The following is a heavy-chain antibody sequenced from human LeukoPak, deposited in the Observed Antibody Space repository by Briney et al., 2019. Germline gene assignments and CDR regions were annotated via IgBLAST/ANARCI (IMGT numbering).Heavy chain of an antibody. D-gene: IGHD3-22*01. CDR3: ARERDNYYDSSGPTTVDY. CDR2: ISGSSATK. J-gene: IGHJ4*02. CDR1: GLTFSRET. V-gene: IGHV3-48*04. Sequence: GGSLRLSCVVSGLTFSRETMGWVRQAPGKGLEWVSVISGSSATKKYGDSVKGRFTISRDNAKNSLYLQMNSLRAEDTAVYYCARERDNYYDSSGPTTVDYWGQGTLVTVSS.